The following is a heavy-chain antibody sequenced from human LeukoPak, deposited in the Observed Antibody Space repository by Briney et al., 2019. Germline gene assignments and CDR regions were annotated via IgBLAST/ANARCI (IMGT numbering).Heavy chain of an antibody. V-gene: IGHV3-53*01. J-gene: IGHJ4*02. D-gene: IGHD4-23*01. CDR2: IYSGGST. Sequence: GGSLRLSCAASGFTVSSNYMSWVRQAPGKGLEWVSVIYSGGSTYYADSVKGRFTISRDNAKNSLYLQMNSLRAEDTAVYYCASTPILPWSLNYFDYWGQGTLVTVSS. CDR1: GFTVSSNY. CDR3: ASTPILPWSLNYFDY.